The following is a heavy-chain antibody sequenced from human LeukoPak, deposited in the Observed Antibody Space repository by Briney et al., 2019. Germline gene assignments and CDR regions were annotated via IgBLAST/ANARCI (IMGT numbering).Heavy chain of an antibody. Sequence: PGGSLRLSCADSGFTFSSYSMNWVRQAPGKGLEWVSYITSTATTTYYADSVKGRFTISRDNAKNSLYLQMNSLRAEDTAVHYCVRDRFYSFDYWGQGTLVTVSS. CDR1: GFTFSSYS. J-gene: IGHJ4*02. CDR2: ITSTATTT. CDR3: VRDRFYSFDY. V-gene: IGHV3-48*01. D-gene: IGHD4-11*01.